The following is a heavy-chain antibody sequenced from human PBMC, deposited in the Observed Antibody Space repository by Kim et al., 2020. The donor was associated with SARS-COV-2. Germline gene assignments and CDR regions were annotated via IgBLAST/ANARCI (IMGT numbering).Heavy chain of an antibody. J-gene: IGHJ5*02. CDR2: IYYSGST. Sequence: SETLSLTCTVSGGSISGGDYYWSWIRQPPGKGLEWIGYIYYSGSTYYTPSLTSRLSVSVDMSKNQFSLKLSSVTAADTAVYYCARGTGTGYPNWFDPWGQGTLVTVSS. CDR1: GGSISGGDYY. D-gene: IGHD3-9*01. V-gene: IGHV4-30-4*01. CDR3: ARGTGTGYPNWFDP.